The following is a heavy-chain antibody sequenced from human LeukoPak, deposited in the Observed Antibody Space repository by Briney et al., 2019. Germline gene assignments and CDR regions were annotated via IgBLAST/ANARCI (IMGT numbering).Heavy chain of an antibody. CDR3: AREGYSGYDYRVAASYYYYYMDV. D-gene: IGHD5-12*01. J-gene: IGHJ6*03. CDR2: IIPIFGTA. CDR1: GGTFSSYA. V-gene: IGHV1-69*05. Sequence: SVKVSCKASGGTFSSYAISWVRQAPGQGLEWMGGIIPIFGTANYAQKFQGRVTITTDESTSTAYMELSSVTAADTAVYYCAREGYSGYDYRVAASYYYYYMDVWGKGTTVTVSS.